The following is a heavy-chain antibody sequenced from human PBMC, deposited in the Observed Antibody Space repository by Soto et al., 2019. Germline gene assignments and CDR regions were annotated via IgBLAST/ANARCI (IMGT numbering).Heavy chain of an antibody. Sequence: GGSLRLSCAASEFSFSDYGMHWVRQAPGKGLEWLSVISHDGSKIYYADSVKGRFTISRDNSKNTLYLQMNSLRAEDTAVYYCAKVLATMMAPHYFDYWGQGTLVTVSS. D-gene: IGHD5-12*01. CDR3: AKVLATMMAPHYFDY. CDR2: ISHDGSKI. CDR1: EFSFSDYG. J-gene: IGHJ4*02. V-gene: IGHV3-30*18.